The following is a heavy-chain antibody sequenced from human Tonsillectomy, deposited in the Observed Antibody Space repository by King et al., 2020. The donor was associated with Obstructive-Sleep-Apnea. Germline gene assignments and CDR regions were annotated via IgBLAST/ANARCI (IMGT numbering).Heavy chain of an antibody. V-gene: IGHV4-39*01. CDR2: LYNSGNT. J-gene: IGHJ5*02. Sequence: QLQESGPGLVKASETLSLTCTVSGGPISSSSYYWGWIRQPPGKGLEWIGSLYNSGNTYYNPSLKSRVSISLDTSKNQFSLKLRSVTAADTAVYYFARHVDYYDSGRGDWFDPWGQGTRVTVSS. CDR3: ARHVDYYDSGRGDWFDP. D-gene: IGHD3-10*01. CDR1: GGPISSSSYY.